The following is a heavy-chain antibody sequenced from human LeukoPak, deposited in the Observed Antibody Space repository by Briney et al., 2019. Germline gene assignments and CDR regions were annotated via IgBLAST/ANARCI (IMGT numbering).Heavy chain of an antibody. CDR2: ISGSGGST. V-gene: IGHV3-23*01. CDR3: AKQLVTRCFDY. J-gene: IGHJ4*02. D-gene: IGHD4-11*01. CDR1: GFTFEDYG. Sequence: GGSLTLSCAASGFTFEDYGMSWVRQAPGKELEWVSAISGSGGSTYYADSVKGRFTISRDNSKNTLYLQMNSLRAEDTAVYYCAKQLVTRCFDYWGQGTLVTVSS.